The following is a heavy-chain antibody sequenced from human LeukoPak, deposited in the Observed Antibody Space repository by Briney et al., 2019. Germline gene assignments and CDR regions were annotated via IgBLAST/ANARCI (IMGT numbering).Heavy chain of an antibody. CDR1: GFTFSSYS. J-gene: IGHJ4*02. CDR2: MSINSGLK. D-gene: IGHD6-6*01. V-gene: IGHV3-21*01. CDR3: AREFEYRTSGAGY. Sequence: PGGSLRLSCAASGFTFSSYSMNWVRQAPGKGLEWVSSMSINSGLKYHADSVKGRFTISRDNAKNSLYLQMNSLRAEDTAVYYCAREFEYRTSGAGYWGQGTLATVSS.